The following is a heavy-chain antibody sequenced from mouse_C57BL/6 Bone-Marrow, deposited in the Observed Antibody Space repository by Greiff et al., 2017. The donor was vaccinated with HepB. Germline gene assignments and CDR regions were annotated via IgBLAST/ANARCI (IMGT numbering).Heavy chain of an antibody. CDR2: ISSGGDYI. V-gene: IGHV5-9-1*02. CDR3: TRGWDRGYFDY. CDR1: GFTFSSYA. D-gene: IGHD4-1*01. J-gene: IGHJ2*01. Sequence: EVKVVESGEGLVKPGGSLKLSCAASGFTFSSYAMSWVRQTPEKRLEWVAYISSGGDYIYYADTVKGRFTISRDNARNTLYLQMSSLKSEDTAMYYCTRGWDRGYFDYWGQGTTLTVSS.